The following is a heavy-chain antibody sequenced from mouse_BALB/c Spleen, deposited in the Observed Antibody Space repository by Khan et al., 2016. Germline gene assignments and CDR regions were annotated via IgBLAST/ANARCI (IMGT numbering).Heavy chain of an antibody. CDR1: GYIFTNYG. Sequence: QIQLVQSGPELKKPGETVKISCKASGYIFTNYGMNWVNQAPGKGLKWMGWINTYTGESTYADDFKGRFAFSLETSASTAYVQINNLKHEDMATYFCVRPSYYFGSGYSYWGQGTTLTVSS. D-gene: IGHD1-1*01. CDR2: INTYTGES. V-gene: IGHV9-1*02. J-gene: IGHJ2*01. CDR3: VRPSYYFGSGYSY.